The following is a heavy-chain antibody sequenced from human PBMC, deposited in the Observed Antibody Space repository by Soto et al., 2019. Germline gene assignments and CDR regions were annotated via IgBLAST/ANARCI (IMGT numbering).Heavy chain of an antibody. D-gene: IGHD3-10*01. Sequence: QSLTCAVYGGSFHGYYWSWIRQPPGKGLEWIGEINHSGSVNFNPTFRSRVSISLDMSKNQMSLQLTSVSAADTAVYYCAKGPQPGYSDSGTFYYSVPWGQGTLVTVSS. CDR3: AKGPQPGYSDSGTFYYSVP. CDR2: INHSGSV. CDR1: GGSFHGYY. J-gene: IGHJ5*02. V-gene: IGHV4-34*01.